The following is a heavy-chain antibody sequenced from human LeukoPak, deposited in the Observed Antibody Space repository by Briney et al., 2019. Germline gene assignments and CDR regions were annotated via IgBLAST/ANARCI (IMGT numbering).Heavy chain of an antibody. J-gene: IGHJ4*02. Sequence: ASVKVSCKASGYTFTSYGISWVRQAPGQGLEWMGWISAYNGNTNYAQKLQGRVTMTTDTSTSTAYMELRSLRSDDTAVYCCARDRYLRYSYGGGDFDYWGQGTLVTVSS. CDR3: ARDRYLRYSYGGGDFDY. D-gene: IGHD5-18*01. V-gene: IGHV1-18*01. CDR2: ISAYNGNT. CDR1: GYTFTSYG.